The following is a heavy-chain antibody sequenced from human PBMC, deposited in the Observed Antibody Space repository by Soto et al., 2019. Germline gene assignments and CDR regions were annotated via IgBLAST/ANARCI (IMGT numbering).Heavy chain of an antibody. CDR3: ARDPFYYVFGGGYYKPETWSDP. D-gene: IGHD3-3*01. J-gene: IGHJ5*02. CDR2: INAGNGNT. Sequence: ASVKVSCKASGYTFASCAMRWVRQAPGQRLEWMGWINAGNGNTKYSQKFQGRVTITRDTSASTAYMELSSLRSEDTAVYYCARDPFYYVFGGGYYKPETWSDPWGQEPLVPVSP. CDR1: GYTFASCA. V-gene: IGHV1-3*01.